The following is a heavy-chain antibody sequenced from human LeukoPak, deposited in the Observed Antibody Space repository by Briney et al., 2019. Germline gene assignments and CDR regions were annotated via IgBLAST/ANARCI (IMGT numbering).Heavy chain of an antibody. CDR3: ARGRGNSASYTWFDS. CDR1: GASFSDYY. V-gene: IGHV4-34*01. CDR2: INHSGGT. Sequence: SETLSLTCVVYGASFSDYYWSWIRQSPGKGLECIGEINHSGGTNYNPSLKSRVTISIGTSKNQLSLKLNSVTAADTAVYYCARGRGNSASYTWFDSWGQGTLVTVSS. J-gene: IGHJ5*01. D-gene: IGHD3-10*01.